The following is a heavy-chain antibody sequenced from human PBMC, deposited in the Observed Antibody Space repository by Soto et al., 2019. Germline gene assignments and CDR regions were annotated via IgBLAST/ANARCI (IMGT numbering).Heavy chain of an antibody. Sequence: GGSLRLSCAASGFTFSSDAMSWVRQAPGKGLEWVSAISGSGGSTYYADSVKGRFTISRDNSKNTLYLQMNSLRAEDTAVYYCAKDSPYYGSGSYTYWGQGTLVTVSS. D-gene: IGHD3-10*01. J-gene: IGHJ4*02. CDR2: ISGSGGST. CDR3: AKDSPYYGSGSYTY. CDR1: GFTFSSDA. V-gene: IGHV3-23*01.